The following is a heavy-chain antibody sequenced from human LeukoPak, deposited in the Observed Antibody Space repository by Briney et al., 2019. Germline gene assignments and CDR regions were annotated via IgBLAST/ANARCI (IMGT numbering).Heavy chain of an antibody. D-gene: IGHD6-25*01. Sequence: SETLSLTCSISDDSVNNDRYFWAWIRQPPGKGLEWIASINYSGRTYYNPSLNSRLIISVDTAKRQFSLKLTSVTAADTALYFCARDLSPYSSEFDYWGQGTLVTVSS. CDR3: ARDLSPYSSEFDY. CDR1: DDSVNNDRYF. J-gene: IGHJ4*02. V-gene: IGHV4-39*07. CDR2: INYSGRT.